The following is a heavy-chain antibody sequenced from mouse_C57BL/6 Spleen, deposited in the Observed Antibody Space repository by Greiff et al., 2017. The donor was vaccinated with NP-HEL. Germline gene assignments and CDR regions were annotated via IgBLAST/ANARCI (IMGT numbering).Heavy chain of an antibody. CDR3: ARDLTTVAPGFAY. Sequence: EVKLVESGGGLVKPGGSLKLSCAASGFTFSSYAMSWVRQTPEKRLEWVATISDGGSYTYYPDNVKGRFTISRDNAKNNLYLQMSHLKSEDTAMYYCARDLTTVAPGFAYWGQGTLVTVSA. D-gene: IGHD1-1*01. J-gene: IGHJ3*01. CDR2: ISDGGSYT. V-gene: IGHV5-4*01. CDR1: GFTFSSYA.